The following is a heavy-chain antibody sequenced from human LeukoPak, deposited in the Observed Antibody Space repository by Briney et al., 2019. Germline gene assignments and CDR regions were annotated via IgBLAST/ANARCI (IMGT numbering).Heavy chain of an antibody. J-gene: IGHJ3*02. CDR3: ATASGSGSYYFLGDAFDI. Sequence: ASVKVSCKASGYTFTSYGISWVRQAPGQGLEWMGWISAYNGNTNYAQKLQGRVTMTTDTSTSTAYMELSSLRSEDTAVYYCATASGSGSYYFLGDAFDIWGQGTMVTVSS. V-gene: IGHV1-18*01. D-gene: IGHD1-26*01. CDR2: ISAYNGNT. CDR1: GYTFTSYG.